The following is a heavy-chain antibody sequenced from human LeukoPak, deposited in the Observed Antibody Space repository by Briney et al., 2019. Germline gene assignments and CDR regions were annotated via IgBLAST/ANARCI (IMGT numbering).Heavy chain of an antibody. CDR1: GFTFSSYS. Sequence: GGSLRLSCAASGFTFSSYSMNWVRHAPGKGREWVSSISSSSSYIYYADSVKGRFTISRDNAKNSLYLQMNSLRAEDTAVYYCARVKGYYDFWSGYRAYGMDVWGQGTTVTVSS. J-gene: IGHJ6*02. CDR3: ARVKGYYDFWSGYRAYGMDV. V-gene: IGHV3-21*01. CDR2: ISSSSSYI. D-gene: IGHD3-3*01.